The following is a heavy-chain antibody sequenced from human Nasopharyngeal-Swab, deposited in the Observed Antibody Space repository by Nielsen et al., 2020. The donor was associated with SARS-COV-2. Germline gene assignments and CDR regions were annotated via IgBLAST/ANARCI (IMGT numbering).Heavy chain of an antibody. V-gene: IGHV3-33*01. CDR1: GFTCSSDG. D-gene: IGHD6-19*01. J-gene: IGHJ6*02. CDR3: ARDGLRYSSGWHRVDV. CDR2: IWYDGSNK. Sequence: GGSLRLSCAASGFTCSSDGMHWVRQAPGKGLEWVAVIWYDGSNKYYADSVKGRFTISRDNSKNTLYLQMNSLRAEDTAVYYCARDGLRYSSGWHRVDVWGQGTTVTVSS.